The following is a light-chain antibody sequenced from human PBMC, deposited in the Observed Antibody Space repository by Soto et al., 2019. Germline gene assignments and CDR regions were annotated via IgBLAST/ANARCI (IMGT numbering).Light chain of an antibody. V-gene: IGKV2-28*01. CDR2: LGS. CDR1: QSLLHSNGYNY. J-gene: IGKJ1*01. CDR3: MQALQTPA. Sequence: DMGMTQSPLSLPVTPGEPASISCRSSQSLLHSNGYNYLDWYLQKPGQSPQLLIYLGSNRSSGVPDRFSGSGSGTDFTLKISRVEAEDVGVYYCMQALQTPAFGQGTKVDIK.